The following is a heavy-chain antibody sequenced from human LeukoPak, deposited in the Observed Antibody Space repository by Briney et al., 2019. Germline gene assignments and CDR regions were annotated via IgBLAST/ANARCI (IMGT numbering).Heavy chain of an antibody. CDR1: GFTFNNYY. J-gene: IGHJ4*02. CDR3: ATVLGGLTNSNYGLYDY. Sequence: PGGSLRLSCAASGFTFNNYYMSWVRQAPGKGLEWVAHINQDGSEKYYVDSVKGRFTISRDNAKNSLYLQMNSLRAEDTGVYYCATVLGGLTNSNYGLYDYWGQGTLVTVSS. V-gene: IGHV3-7*01. D-gene: IGHD4-11*01. CDR2: INQDGSEK.